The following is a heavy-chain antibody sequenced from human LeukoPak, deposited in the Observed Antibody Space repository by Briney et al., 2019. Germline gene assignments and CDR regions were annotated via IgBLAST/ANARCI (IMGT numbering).Heavy chain of an antibody. CDR2: INHSGST. CDR1: GGSFSGYY. CDR3: ARDGYNSGYYYYMDV. D-gene: IGHD5-24*01. Sequence: SETLSLTCAVYGGSFSGYYWRWIRQPPGKGLEWIGEINHSGSTNYNPSLKNRVTISVDTSKNQFSLKLSSVTAADTAVYYCARDGYNSGYYYYMDVWGKGTTVTVSS. V-gene: IGHV4-34*01. J-gene: IGHJ6*03.